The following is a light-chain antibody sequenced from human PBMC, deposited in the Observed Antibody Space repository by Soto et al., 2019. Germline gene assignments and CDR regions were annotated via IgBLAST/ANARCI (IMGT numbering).Light chain of an antibody. V-gene: IGKV3-20*01. Sequence: EIVFTHSPGTLSLSPGERATLSCRASQSVSSSYLAWDQQKPGKAPSLLIDGASRMDTGIPDRVSGSGSVTDITLTTSRLEPEDFAVYYCQQYGISITFGRGTKVDIK. J-gene: IGKJ3*01. CDR2: GAS. CDR3: QQYGISIT. CDR1: QSVSSSY.